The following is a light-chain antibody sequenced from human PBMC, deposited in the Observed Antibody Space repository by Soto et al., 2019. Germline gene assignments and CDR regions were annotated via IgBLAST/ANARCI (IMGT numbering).Light chain of an antibody. V-gene: IGKV1-5*03. CDR3: QQYNTYSPT. Sequence: DTQMTQSPSTLSASVGDRVTITCRASQSISTSMAWYQQRPGTAPKLLIYKTSTLESGVPSRFSGSGSGTEFTLTISSLQPDDCATYYCQQYNTYSPTFGQGTKVEVK. CDR1: QSISTS. J-gene: IGKJ1*01. CDR2: KTS.